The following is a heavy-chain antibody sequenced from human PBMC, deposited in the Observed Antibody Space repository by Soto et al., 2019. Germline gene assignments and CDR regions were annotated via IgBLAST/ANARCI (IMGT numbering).Heavy chain of an antibody. Sequence: ASVKVSCKASGYTFTGYYMHWVRQAPGQGLEWMGWINPNSGGTNYAQKFQGWVTMTRDTSISTAYMELSRLRSDDTAVYYCARDWRGGSYMDVWGKGTTVTVSS. J-gene: IGHJ6*03. V-gene: IGHV1-2*04. CDR3: ARDWRGGSYMDV. CDR1: GYTFTGYY. CDR2: INPNSGGT. D-gene: IGHD6-25*01.